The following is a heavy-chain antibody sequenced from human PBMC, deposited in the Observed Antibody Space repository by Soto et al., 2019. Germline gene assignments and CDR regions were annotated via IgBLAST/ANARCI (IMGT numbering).Heavy chain of an antibody. CDR2: ISAYNGNT. D-gene: IGHD2-2*01. J-gene: IGHJ5*02. CDR3: ARDAVPYIVLVPAAMRTNWFDP. Sequence: ASVKVSCKASGYTFTSYGISWVRQAPGQGLEWMGWISAYNGNTNYAQKLQGRVTMTTDTSTSTAYMELRSLRSDDTAVYYCARDAVPYIVLVPAAMRTNWFDPWGQGTLVTVS. V-gene: IGHV1-18*01. CDR1: GYTFTSYG.